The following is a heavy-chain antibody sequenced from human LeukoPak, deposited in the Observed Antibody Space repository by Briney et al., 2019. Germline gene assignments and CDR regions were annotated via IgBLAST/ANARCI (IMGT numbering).Heavy chain of an antibody. D-gene: IGHD2-2*01. V-gene: IGHV3-30*02. CDR2: IRYDGSNK. CDR3: AKARDCSSTSCLSGYFDY. CDR1: GFTFSTYG. Sequence: GGSLRLSCAASGFTFSTYGMHWVRQAPGKGLEWVAFIRYDGSNKYYADSVKGRFTISRDNSKNTLYLQMNSLRAEDTAVYYCAKARDCSSTSCLSGYFDYWGQGTLVTVSS. J-gene: IGHJ4*02.